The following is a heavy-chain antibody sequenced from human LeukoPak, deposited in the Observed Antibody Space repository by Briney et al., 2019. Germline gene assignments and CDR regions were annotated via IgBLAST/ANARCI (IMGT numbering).Heavy chain of an antibody. CDR3: ACLSSNGRRAFDI. J-gene: IGHJ3*02. Sequence: PSETLSLTCTVSGGSISSYYWSWIRQPAGKGLEWIGRIYTSGSTNYNPSLKSRVTISVDTSKNQFSLKLTFVTAADTAVYYCACLSSNGRRAFDIWGQGTMVTVSS. CDR1: GGSISSYY. D-gene: IGHD2-8*01. CDR2: IYTSGST. V-gene: IGHV4-4*07.